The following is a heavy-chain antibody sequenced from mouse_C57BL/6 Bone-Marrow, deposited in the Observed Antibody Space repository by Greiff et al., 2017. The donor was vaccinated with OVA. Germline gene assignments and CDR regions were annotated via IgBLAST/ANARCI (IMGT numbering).Heavy chain of an antibody. CDR2: IYPGDGDT. CDR1: GYAFSSSW. Sequence: VQLQESGPELVKPGASVKISCKASGYAFSSSWMNWVKQRPGTGLEWIGRIYPGDGDTTYNGKFKGKATLTADKSSSTAYMQLSSLTSEDSAVYFCAREAYRSMDYWGQGTSVTVSS. J-gene: IGHJ4*01. D-gene: IGHD6-5*01. CDR3: AREAYRSMDY. V-gene: IGHV1-82*01.